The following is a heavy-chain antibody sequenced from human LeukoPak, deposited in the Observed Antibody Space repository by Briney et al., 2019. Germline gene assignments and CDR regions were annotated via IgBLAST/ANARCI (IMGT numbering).Heavy chain of an antibody. CDR2: IIPIFGTA. Sequence: SVKVSCKASGGTSSSYAISWVRQAPGQGLEWMAGIIPIFGTANYAQKFQGRVTITADESTSTAYMELSSLRSEDTAVYYCAIRAITMVRGASMDVWGQGTTVTVSS. CDR3: AIRAITMVRGASMDV. D-gene: IGHD3-10*01. CDR1: GGTSSSYA. J-gene: IGHJ6*02. V-gene: IGHV1-69*13.